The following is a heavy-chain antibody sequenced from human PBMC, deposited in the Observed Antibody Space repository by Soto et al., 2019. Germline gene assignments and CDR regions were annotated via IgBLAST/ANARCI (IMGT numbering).Heavy chain of an antibody. V-gene: IGHV3-73*01. Sequence: GGSLRLSCAASGFTFSGSAMHWVRQASGKGLEWVGRIRSKANIYATAYAASVKGSFTISIVDSKTPAFLQMNSLKTEDTAVYYCTSLVVPAAISDYWGQGTLVTVSS. J-gene: IGHJ4*02. CDR1: GFTFSGSA. CDR2: IRSKANIYAT. D-gene: IGHD2-2*02. CDR3: TSLVVPAAISDY.